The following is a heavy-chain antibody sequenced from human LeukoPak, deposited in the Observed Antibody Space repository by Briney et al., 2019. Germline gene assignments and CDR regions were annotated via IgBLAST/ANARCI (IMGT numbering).Heavy chain of an antibody. CDR1: GYTFTGYY. Sequence: GASVKVSCKASGYTFTGYYMHWVRQAPGQGLEWMGWINPNSGGTNYAQKFQGRVTMSRDTSISTAYMELSRLRSDDTAVYYCAREDAAGELFDYWGQGTLVTVSS. CDR3: AREDAAGELFDY. J-gene: IGHJ4*02. V-gene: IGHV1-2*02. D-gene: IGHD7-27*01. CDR2: INPNSGGT.